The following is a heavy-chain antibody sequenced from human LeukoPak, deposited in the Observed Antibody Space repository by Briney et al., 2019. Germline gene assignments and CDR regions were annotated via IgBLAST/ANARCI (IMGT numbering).Heavy chain of an antibody. CDR1: GYTFTGYY. J-gene: IGHJ6*02. CDR3: AKRGNSGGAYYGMDV. V-gene: IGHV1-2*02. CDR2: INPNSGGT. D-gene: IGHD2-15*01. Sequence: ASVEVSCKASGYTFTGYYMHWVRQAPGQGLEWMGWINPNSGGTNYAQKFQGRVTMTRDTSISTAYMELSRLRSDDTAVYYCAKRGNSGGAYYGMDVWGQGTTVTVSS.